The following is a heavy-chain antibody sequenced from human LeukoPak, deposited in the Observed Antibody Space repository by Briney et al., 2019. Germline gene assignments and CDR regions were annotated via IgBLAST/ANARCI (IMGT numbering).Heavy chain of an antibody. Sequence: GGSLRLSCAASGFTVSSNYMSWVRQAPGKGLEWVSVIYSGGSTYYADSVKGRFTISGDNSKNTLYLQMNSLRAEDTAVYYCARLDLGDYPHYYYYGMDVWGQGTTVTVSS. J-gene: IGHJ6*02. CDR3: ARLDLGDYPHYYYYGMDV. V-gene: IGHV3-53*01. CDR2: IYSGGST. CDR1: GFTVSSNY. D-gene: IGHD4-17*01.